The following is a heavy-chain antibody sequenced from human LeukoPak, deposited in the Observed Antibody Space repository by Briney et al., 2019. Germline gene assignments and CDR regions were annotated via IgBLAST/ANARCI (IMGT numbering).Heavy chain of an antibody. V-gene: IGHV3-23*01. CDR1: GITLSNYG. CDR3: AKRGVVIRVILVGFHKEAYYFDS. CDR2: ISDSGGRT. Sequence: GGSLRLSCAVSGITLSNYGMSWVRQAPGKGPEWVAGISDSGGRTNYADSVKGRFTISRDNPKNTLYLQMNSLRAEDTAVYFCAKRGVVIRVILVGFHKEAYYFDSWGQGALVTVSA. J-gene: IGHJ4*02. D-gene: IGHD3-22*01.